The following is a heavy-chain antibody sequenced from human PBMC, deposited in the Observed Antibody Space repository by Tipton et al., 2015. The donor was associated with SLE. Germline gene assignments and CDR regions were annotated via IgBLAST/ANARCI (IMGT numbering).Heavy chain of an antibody. CDR3: ARDPYYYDSSGDY. D-gene: IGHD3-22*01. J-gene: IGHJ4*02. Sequence: GSLRLSCAASGFTFSDYYMSWIRQAPGKGLEWVSYISSSSYTNYADSVKGRFTISRDNAKNSLYLQMNSLRAEDTAVYCCARDPYYYDSSGDYWSQGTLVTVSS. CDR2: ISSSSYT. V-gene: IGHV3-11*06. CDR1: GFTFSDYY.